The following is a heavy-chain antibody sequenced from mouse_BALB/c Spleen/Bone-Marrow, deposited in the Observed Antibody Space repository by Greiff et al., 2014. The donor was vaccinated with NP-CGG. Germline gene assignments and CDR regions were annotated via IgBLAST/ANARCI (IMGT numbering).Heavy chain of an antibody. V-gene: IGHV1-7*01. J-gene: IGHJ1*01. CDR1: GYTFTTYW. Sequence: VKLMESGAELAKPGASVKMSCKASGYTFTTYWIHWVKQRPGQGLKWIGYINPSTGNTEYNQKFRDRATLTADKSSSTPYMQLSSLTSEDSAVYYCARGLRDWYFDVWGAGTTVTVSS. D-gene: IGHD2-4*01. CDR3: ARGLRDWYFDV. CDR2: INPSTGNT.